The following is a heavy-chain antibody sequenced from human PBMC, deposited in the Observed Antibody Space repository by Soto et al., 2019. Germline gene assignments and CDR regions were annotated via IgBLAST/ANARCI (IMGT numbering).Heavy chain of an antibody. CDR3: ARKMTGSPFDY. D-gene: IGHD1-26*01. J-gene: IGHJ4*02. V-gene: IGHV4-4*02. Sequence: SETLSLTCAVSGASISSDNWWSWVRQPPGRGLEGIGEIYHSGVTNYNASLESRVAISVDKSKNQSSLKLSSVTAADTAVYFCARKMTGSPFDYWGQGTLVTVSS. CDR1: GASISSDNW. CDR2: IYHSGVT.